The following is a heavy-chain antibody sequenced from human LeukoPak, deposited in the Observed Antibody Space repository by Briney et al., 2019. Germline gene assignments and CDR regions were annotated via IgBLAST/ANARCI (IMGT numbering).Heavy chain of an antibody. J-gene: IGHJ4*02. CDR1: GFTFSSYW. D-gene: IGHD6-13*01. Sequence: GGSLRLSCVVSGFTFSSYWMSWVRQAPGKGLEWVASIKQDGSEIYYVDSVKGRFTISRDNAKNSLYLQMTSLRVEDTSVYYCARDFLAAGDYWGQGTLVTVSS. CDR3: ARDFLAAGDY. CDR2: IKQDGSEI. V-gene: IGHV3-7*01.